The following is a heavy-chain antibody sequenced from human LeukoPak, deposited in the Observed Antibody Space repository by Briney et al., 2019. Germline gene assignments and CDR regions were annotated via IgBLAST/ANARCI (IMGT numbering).Heavy chain of an antibody. D-gene: IGHD3-16*02. CDR2: IWYDESKK. J-gene: IGHJ4*02. V-gene: IGHV3-33*06. CDR1: GFTSSSYG. CDR3: AKDWGLRGSYQDY. Sequence: GMSLRLSCAASGFTSSSYGMHWVRQAPGKGLEWVAVIWYDESKKYYADSVKGRFTIPRDNSKNTLYLQMNSLRAEDTAVYYCAKDWGLRGSYQDYWGQGTLVTVSS.